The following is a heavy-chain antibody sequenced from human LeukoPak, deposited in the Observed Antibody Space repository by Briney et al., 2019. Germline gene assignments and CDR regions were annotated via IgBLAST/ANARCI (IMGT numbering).Heavy chain of an antibody. CDR2: ISYSGTN. J-gene: IGHJ5*02. Sequence: SSETLSLTCTVSWGSVNSSRYYLGWIRPPPGKGLEWMGRISYSGTNYNNPSLKSRRSISIDTSENQFSVQLTSVTPAHTAMYYCASLGTLRSWGQGTLVTVPS. D-gene: IGHD7-27*01. CDR3: ASLGTLRS. CDR1: WGSVNSSRYY. V-gene: IGHV4-39*01.